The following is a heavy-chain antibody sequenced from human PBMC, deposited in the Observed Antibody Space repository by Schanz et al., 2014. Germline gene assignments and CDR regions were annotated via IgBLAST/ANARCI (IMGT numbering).Heavy chain of an antibody. CDR1: GFSFSDYW. V-gene: IGHV3-7*03. Sequence: EVQLVESEGGLVQPGGSLRLSCEGSGFSFSDYWMGWVRQAPGKGLEWVANIRQDGSAKFYVDSVNSRFDISRDNAENSVYLQMNSLRAEDTAVYFCARDGGRDGYNLAFDVWVQGTLVTVSS. D-gene: IGHD5-12*01. J-gene: IGHJ3*01. CDR2: IRQDGSAK. CDR3: ARDGGRDGYNLAFDV.